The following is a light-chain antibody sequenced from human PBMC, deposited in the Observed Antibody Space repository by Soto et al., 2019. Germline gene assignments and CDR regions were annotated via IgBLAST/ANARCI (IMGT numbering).Light chain of an antibody. CDR1: QHINIY. J-gene: IGKJ4*01. CDR3: QQSYSFPLT. Sequence: DIQMTQSPSSLSASVGDRVTITCRAGQHINIYLSWYQQKPGKAPRLLIYAASNLQNGVPSRFSGGGSGTDFTLTINSLQPEDFGTYYCQQSYSFPLTFGGGTKVDIK. V-gene: IGKV1-39*01. CDR2: AAS.